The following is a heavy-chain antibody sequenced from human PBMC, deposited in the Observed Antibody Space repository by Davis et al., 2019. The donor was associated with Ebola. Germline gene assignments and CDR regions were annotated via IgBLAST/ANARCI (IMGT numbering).Heavy chain of an antibody. CDR2: ISAVGYNT. V-gene: IGHV3-23*01. D-gene: IGHD6-19*01. Sequence: PGGSLRLSCAASGFTFSNYAMSWVRQAPGKGPEWVSGISAVGYNTYHADSVRGRFTISRDNSKNTLYLQMNRLSGDNTAVYYCATCGFCISTSGVDYWGQGTLVSVSS. CDR1: GFTFSNYA. J-gene: IGHJ4*02. CDR3: ATCGFCISTSGVDY.